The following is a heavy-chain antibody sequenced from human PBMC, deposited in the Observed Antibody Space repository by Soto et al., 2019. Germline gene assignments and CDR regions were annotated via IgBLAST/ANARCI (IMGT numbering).Heavy chain of an antibody. J-gene: IGHJ4*02. Sequence: QVQLVESGGGVVQPGRSLRLSCAASGFTFSSYGMHWVRQAPGKGLEWVAVIWYDGSNKYYADSVKGRFTISRDNSKNKLYLQMNSLRAEDTAVYYCARDQYGRIGAMAYDYWGQGTLVTVSS. CDR3: ARDQYGRIGAMAYDY. CDR1: GFTFSSYG. CDR2: IWYDGSNK. V-gene: IGHV3-33*01. D-gene: IGHD5-18*01.